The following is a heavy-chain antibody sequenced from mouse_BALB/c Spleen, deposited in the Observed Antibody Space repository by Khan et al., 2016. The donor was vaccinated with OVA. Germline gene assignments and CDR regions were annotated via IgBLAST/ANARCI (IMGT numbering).Heavy chain of an antibody. CDR1: GYTFTDYA. Sequence: QVQLQQPGPELVRPGVSVKISCKGSGYTFTDYAVHWMKQSHAKSLEWIGIISTYSGNTNYNQKFKGKATMTVDKSSSTAYMELARLTSDDSAIYYCARPAYDAYYDYWGQGTTLTVSS. CDR3: ARPAYDAYYDY. D-gene: IGHD2-3*01. CDR2: ISTYSGNT. V-gene: IGHV1S137*01. J-gene: IGHJ2*01.